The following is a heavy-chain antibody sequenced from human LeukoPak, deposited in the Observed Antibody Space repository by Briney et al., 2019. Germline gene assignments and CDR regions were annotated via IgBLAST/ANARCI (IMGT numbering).Heavy chain of an antibody. Sequence: GGSLRLSCAASGFTFSSYSMSWVRQAPGKGLEWVSSISSSSSYIYYADSVKGRFTISRDNAKNSLYLQMNSLRAEDTAVYYCARDDHDFWSGYSDYYGMDVWGQGTTVTVSS. CDR1: GFTFSSYS. J-gene: IGHJ6*02. CDR3: ARDDHDFWSGYSDYYGMDV. CDR2: ISSSSSYI. D-gene: IGHD3-3*01. V-gene: IGHV3-21*01.